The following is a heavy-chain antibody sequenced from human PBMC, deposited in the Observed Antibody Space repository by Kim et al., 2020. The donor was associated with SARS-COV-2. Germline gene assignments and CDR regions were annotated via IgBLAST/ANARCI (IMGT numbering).Heavy chain of an antibody. CDR2: IIPIFGTA. CDR3: ARRYCSCGSCYSGGYYYYYYGMDV. J-gene: IGHJ6*02. CDR1: GGTFSSYA. D-gene: IGHD2-15*01. Sequence: SVKVSCKASGGTFSSYAISWVRQAPGQGLEWMGGIIPIFGTANYAQKFQGRVTITADESTSTAYMELSSLRSEDTAVYYCARRYCSCGSCYSGGYYYYYYGMDVWGQGTTVTVSS. V-gene: IGHV1-69*13.